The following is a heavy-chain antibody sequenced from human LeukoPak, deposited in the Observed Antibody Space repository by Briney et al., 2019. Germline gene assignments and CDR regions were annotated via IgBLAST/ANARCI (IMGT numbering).Heavy chain of an antibody. Sequence: PGVSLRLSCAASGFTFSSYWMTWVRQAPGKGLEWMANIKPDGSVGYYVDSVRGRFIISRDNAGNSLYLQMNSLRVEDTAVYYCTQNLVAAAGDHWGQGTLLIVSS. D-gene: IGHD6-13*01. CDR1: GFTFSSYW. J-gene: IGHJ4*02. V-gene: IGHV3-7*01. CDR2: IKPDGSVG. CDR3: TQNLVAAAGDH.